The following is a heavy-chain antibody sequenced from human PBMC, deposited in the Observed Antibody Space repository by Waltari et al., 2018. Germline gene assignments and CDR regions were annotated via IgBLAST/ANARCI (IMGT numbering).Heavy chain of an antibody. D-gene: IGHD3-22*01. CDR3: ARDGEYYYDSSGYPEGWYFDL. V-gene: IGHV4-39*07. Sequence: QLQLQESGPGLVKPSETLSPTCTVSGGSISSSSYYWGWLRQPPGKGLGWVGSIYYSGSTYYNPSLKSRVTISVDTSKNQFSLKLSSVTAADTAVYYCARDGEYYYDSSGYPEGWYFDLWGRGTLVTVSS. CDR2: IYYSGST. J-gene: IGHJ2*01. CDR1: GGSISSSSYY.